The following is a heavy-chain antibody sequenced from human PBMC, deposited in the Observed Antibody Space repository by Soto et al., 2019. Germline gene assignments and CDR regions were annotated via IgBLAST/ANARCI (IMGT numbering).Heavy chain of an antibody. D-gene: IGHD2-15*01. Sequence: SETLSLTCAVSGGSSSSVGYSWSWIRQPPGKGLEWIGYIYHSGSTYYNPSLKSRVTISVDTSKNQFSLKLSSVTAADTAVYYCARHVAEVGYCSGGSCYSMSVARAPWFDPWGQGTLVTVSS. CDR1: GGSSSSVGYS. J-gene: IGHJ5*02. CDR3: ARHVAEVGYCSGGSCYSMSVARAPWFDP. V-gene: IGHV4-30-2*01. CDR2: IYHSGST.